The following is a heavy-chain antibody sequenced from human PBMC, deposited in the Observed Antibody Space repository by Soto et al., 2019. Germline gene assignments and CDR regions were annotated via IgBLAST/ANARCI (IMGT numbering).Heavy chain of an antibody. CDR3: ARAPKVYGSSLAT. Sequence: ASVKVSFKASGYTITDNYLHWVRQAPGQGLEWMGWINPNSGGTNYAQTFQGRVTMTRDTSISTAYMELSRLRSDDTAVFYCARAPKVYGSSLATWGQGTPVTVS. CDR2: INPNSGGT. V-gene: IGHV1-2*02. D-gene: IGHD6-19*01. J-gene: IGHJ5*02. CDR1: GYTITDNY.